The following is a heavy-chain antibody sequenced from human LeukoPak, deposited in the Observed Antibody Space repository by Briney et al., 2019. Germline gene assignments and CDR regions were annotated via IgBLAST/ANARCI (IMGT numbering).Heavy chain of an antibody. Sequence: GGSLRLSCAASGFTFSSYSMNWVRQAPGKGLEWVSSISSSSSYIYYADSVKGRFTISRENAKNSLYLQMNSLRAEDTAVYYCARETGSQYCSGGSCYSFNYYFDYWGQGTLVTVSS. CDR3: ARETGSQYCSGGSCYSFNYYFDY. D-gene: IGHD2-15*01. CDR2: ISSSSSYI. V-gene: IGHV3-21*01. J-gene: IGHJ4*02. CDR1: GFTFSSYS.